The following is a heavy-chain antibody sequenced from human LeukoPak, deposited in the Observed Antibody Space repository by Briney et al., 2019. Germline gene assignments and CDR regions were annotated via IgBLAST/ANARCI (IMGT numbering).Heavy chain of an antibody. J-gene: IGHJ4*02. CDR3: ARGYYDSSGYYTEFAN. CDR1: GGSISSYY. V-gene: IGHV4-4*07. CDR2: IYTSGRT. D-gene: IGHD3-22*01. Sequence: PSETLSLTCTVSGGSISSYYWSWIRQPAGKGLEWIGRIYTSGRTNYNPSLKSRVTMSVDTSKKQFSLKLSSVTAADTAVYYCARGYYDSSGYYTEFANWGQGTLVTVSS.